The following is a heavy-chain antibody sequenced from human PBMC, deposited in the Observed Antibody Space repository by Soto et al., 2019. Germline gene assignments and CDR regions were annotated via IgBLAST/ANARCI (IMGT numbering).Heavy chain of an antibody. J-gene: IGHJ6*02. CDR2: ISYDGSNK. CDR1: GFTFSSYG. CDR3: AKDGSRWLRLARYCYYCYGMDV. V-gene: IGHV3-30*18. Sequence: GGSLRLSCAASGFTFSSYGMHWVRQAPGKGLEWVAVISYDGSNKYYADSVKGRFTISRDNSKNTLYLQMNSLRAEDTAVYYCAKDGSRWLRLARYCYYCYGMDVWGQGTTVTVSS. D-gene: IGHD5-12*01.